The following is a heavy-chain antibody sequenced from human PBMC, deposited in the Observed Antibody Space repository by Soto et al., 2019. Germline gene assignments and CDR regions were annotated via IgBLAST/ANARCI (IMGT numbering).Heavy chain of an antibody. CDR1: GYTFTSYG. D-gene: IGHD3-10*01. CDR3: ARRDSMVRNCCFDY. CDR2: ISAYNGNT. V-gene: IGHV1-18*01. J-gene: IGHJ4*02. Sequence: ASVKVSCKASGYTFTSYGISWVRQAPGQGLEWMGWISAYNGNTNYAQKLQGRVTMTTDTSTSTAYMELSSLRSEDTAVYYCARRDSMVRNCCFDYWGQGTLVTVSS.